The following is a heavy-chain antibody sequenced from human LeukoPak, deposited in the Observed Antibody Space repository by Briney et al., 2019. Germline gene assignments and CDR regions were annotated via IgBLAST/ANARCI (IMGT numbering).Heavy chain of an antibody. CDR3: AKDHYDVLTGYYGPDY. Sequence: QSGGSLRLSCAASGFTFSSYSMHWVRQAPGKGLEWVAVISYDGSNKYYADSVKGRFTISRDNSKNTLYLQMNSLRAEDTALYYCAKDHYDVLTGYYGPDYWGQGTLVTVSS. CDR2: ISYDGSNK. CDR1: GFTFSSYS. J-gene: IGHJ4*02. D-gene: IGHD3-9*01. V-gene: IGHV3-30*18.